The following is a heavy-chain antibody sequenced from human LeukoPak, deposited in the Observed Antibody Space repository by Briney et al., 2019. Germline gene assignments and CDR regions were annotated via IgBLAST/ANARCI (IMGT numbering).Heavy chain of an antibody. V-gene: IGHV1-46*01. CDR3: AIHTVTKDTSADYYYGMDV. CDR2: IDPSGGST. Sequence: ASVKVSCKASGYTFTSYYMHWVRQAPGQGLEWMGIIDPSGGSTNYAQKFQGKVTMTRDTSTSTVYMELSSLRSEDTAVYYCAIHTVTKDTSADYYYGMDVWGQGTTVTVSS. CDR1: GYTFTSYY. J-gene: IGHJ6*02. D-gene: IGHD4-11*01.